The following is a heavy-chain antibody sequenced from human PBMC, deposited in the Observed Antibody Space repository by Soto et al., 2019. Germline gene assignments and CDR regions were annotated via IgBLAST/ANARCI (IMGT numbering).Heavy chain of an antibody. V-gene: IGHV4-31*03. Sequence: SETLSLTCTVSRGSISRGGYYWSWIRQHPGKGLEWIGYIYYSGSTYYNPSLKSRVTISVDTSKNQFSLKLSSVTAADTAVYYCARLLRCGGDCYSWDYWGQGALVTVSS. CDR2: IYYSGST. D-gene: IGHD2-21*02. CDR3: ARLLRCGGDCYSWDY. CDR1: RGSISRGGYY. J-gene: IGHJ4*02.